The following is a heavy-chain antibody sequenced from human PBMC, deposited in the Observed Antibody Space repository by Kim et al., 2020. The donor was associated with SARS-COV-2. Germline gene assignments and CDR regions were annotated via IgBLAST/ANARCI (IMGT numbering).Heavy chain of an antibody. V-gene: IGHV1-69*13. CDR3: ARDFFDGGNFRLRGPIDY. D-gene: IGHD2-21*02. CDR2: IIPIFGTA. CDR1: GGTFSSYA. J-gene: IGHJ4*02. Sequence: SVKVSCKASGGTFSSYAISWVRQAPGQGLEWMGGIIPIFGTANYAQKFQGRVTITADESTSTAYMELSSLRSEDTAVYYCARDFFDGGNFRLRGPIDYWGQGTLVTVSS.